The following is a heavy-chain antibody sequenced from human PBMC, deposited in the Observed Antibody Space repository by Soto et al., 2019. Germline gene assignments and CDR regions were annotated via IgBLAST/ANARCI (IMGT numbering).Heavy chain of an antibody. CDR3: PICGIGYQSIGNYLGIDGLDV. Sequence: QVQLVQSGAEVKKPESSVRVSCKASGGTFNSYAITWVRQAPGQGLEWMGGTIPMFGTTNYAEKFQGRVPIRADESTNIGYIELSSLGSEDKPGQYCPICGIGYQSIGNYLGIDGLDVWVQGTTVIVSS. V-gene: IGHV1-69*12. CDR2: TIPMFGTT. J-gene: IGHJ6*02. D-gene: IGHD3-22*01. CDR1: GGTFNSYA.